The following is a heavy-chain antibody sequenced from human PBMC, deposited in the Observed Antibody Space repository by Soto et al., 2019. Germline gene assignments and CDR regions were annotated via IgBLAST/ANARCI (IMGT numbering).Heavy chain of an antibody. Sequence: QVQLVQSGAEVKKPGASVKVSCKASDKTFLSYGISWVRQGPGQGLEWMGWSSPYNGNTNYAQKLQGRVTMTTDTSTSTAYMELRSLRSDDTAVYYCATQIDTVMVFRDWGQGTLVTVSS. V-gene: IGHV1-18*01. CDR2: SSPYNGNT. D-gene: IGHD5-18*01. CDR3: ATQIDTVMVFRD. J-gene: IGHJ4*02. CDR1: DKTFLSYG.